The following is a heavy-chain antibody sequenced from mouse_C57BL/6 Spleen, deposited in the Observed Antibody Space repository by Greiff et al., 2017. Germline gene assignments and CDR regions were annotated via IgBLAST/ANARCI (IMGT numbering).Heavy chain of an antibody. CDR1: GYAFTNYL. Sequence: VQLQQSGAELVRPGTSVKVSCKASGYAFTNYLIEWVKQRPGQGLEWIGVIDPGSGGTNYNEKFKGKATLTADKSSSTAYMQLSSLTSEDSAVYFCARWTGDYFDDWGQGTTLTVSS. CDR2: IDPGSGGT. V-gene: IGHV1-54*01. J-gene: IGHJ2*01. CDR3: ARWTGDYFDD. D-gene: IGHD4-1*01.